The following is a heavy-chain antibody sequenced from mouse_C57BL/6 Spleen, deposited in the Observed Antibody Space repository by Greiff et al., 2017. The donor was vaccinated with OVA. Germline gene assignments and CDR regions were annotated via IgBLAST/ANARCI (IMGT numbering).Heavy chain of an antibody. CDR2: ISSGGSYT. CDR3: ARLYYYGSSFSYYFDY. V-gene: IGHV5-6*02. Sequence: EVKLVESGGDLVKPGGSLKLSCAASGFTFSSYGMSWVRQTPDKRLEWVATISSGGSYTYYPDSVKGRFTISRDNAKNTLYLQMSSLKSEDTAMYYCARLYYYGSSFSYYFDYWGQGTTLTVSS. D-gene: IGHD1-1*01. J-gene: IGHJ2*01. CDR1: GFTFSSYG.